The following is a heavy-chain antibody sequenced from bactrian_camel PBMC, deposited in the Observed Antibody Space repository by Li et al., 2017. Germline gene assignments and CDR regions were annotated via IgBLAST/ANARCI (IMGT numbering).Heavy chain of an antibody. D-gene: IGHD4*01. CDR2: IYIADGTT. CDR1: GFTGSSYC. J-gene: IGHJ6*01. CDR3: AKGPGYYSEWDA. Sequence: HVQLVESGGDSVQAGGSLRLSCVASGFTGSSYCMGWFRQAPGKEREGVAGIYIADGTTYYADSVKGRFTVSRINAYNTLHQQLSRLKPEDTAIYYCAKGPGYYSEWDAWGQGTQVTVS. V-gene: IGHV3S1*01.